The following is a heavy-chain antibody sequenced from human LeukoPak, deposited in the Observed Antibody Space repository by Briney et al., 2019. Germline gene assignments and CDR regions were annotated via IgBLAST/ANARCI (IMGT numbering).Heavy chain of an antibody. D-gene: IGHD1-14*01. J-gene: IGHJ3*02. CDR2: IYPSDSDT. CDR3: AKTRSTIDDAFDI. Sequence: GESLKISCKGSGYSFTNYWIGWVRQMPGKGLEWMGIIYPSDSDTRYSPSFQGQVTISADKSISTAYLHWSSLKASDTAMYYCAKTRSTIDDAFDIWGQGTMVTISS. V-gene: IGHV5-51*01. CDR1: GYSFTNYW.